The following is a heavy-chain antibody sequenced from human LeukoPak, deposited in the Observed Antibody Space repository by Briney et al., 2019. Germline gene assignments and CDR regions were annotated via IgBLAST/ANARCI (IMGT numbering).Heavy chain of an antibody. CDR2: IRGSGGTT. D-gene: IGHD3-22*01. Sequence: GSLRLSCAASGFIFSSYAMSWVRRVPGKGLEWVSVIRGSGGTTNYADSVKGRFTISRDNSKNTLYLQMNSLRAEDTAVYYCAKGYYDRSGYQQAFDIWGQGTTVTVSS. CDR3: AKGYYDRSGYQQAFDI. V-gene: IGHV3-23*01. J-gene: IGHJ3*02. CDR1: GFIFSSYA.